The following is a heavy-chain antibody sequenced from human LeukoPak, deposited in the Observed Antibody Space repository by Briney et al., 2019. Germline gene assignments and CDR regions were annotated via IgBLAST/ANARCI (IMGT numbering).Heavy chain of an antibody. Sequence: GGSLRLSCAASGFTFSSYSMNWVRQAPGKGLEWVSYISSSSSTIYYADSVKGRFTISRDNAKNTLYLQMNSLRAEDTAVYYCAKDSSGYGWFDPWGQGTLVTVSS. CDR1: GFTFSSYS. CDR3: AKDSSGYGWFDP. D-gene: IGHD3-22*01. V-gene: IGHV3-48*01. CDR2: ISSSSSTI. J-gene: IGHJ5*02.